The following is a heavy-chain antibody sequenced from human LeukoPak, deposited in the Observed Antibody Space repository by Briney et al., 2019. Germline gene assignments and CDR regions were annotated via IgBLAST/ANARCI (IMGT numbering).Heavy chain of an antibody. CDR3: ASAPITVFEVVKGEFDY. CDR1: GYTFTGHY. Sequence: ASVKVSCKASGYTFTGHYMHWVRQAPGQGLEWMGWINPKTGGTYYAQKFQGRVTMTRDTSISTAYMELRSLRSDDTAVYYCASAPITVFEVVKGEFDYWGQGTVVAVPS. D-gene: IGHD3-3*01. J-gene: IGHJ4*02. V-gene: IGHV1-2*02. CDR2: INPKTGGT.